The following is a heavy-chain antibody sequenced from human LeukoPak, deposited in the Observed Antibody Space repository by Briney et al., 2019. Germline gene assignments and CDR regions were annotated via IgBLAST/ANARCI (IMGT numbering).Heavy chain of an antibody. CDR2: IRYDGSNK. J-gene: IGHJ4*02. D-gene: IGHD3-22*01. CDR1: GFTFSSYG. V-gene: IGHV3-30*02. Sequence: GGSLRLSCAASGFTFSSYGMHWVRQAPGKGLEWVAFIRYDGSNKYYADSVKGRFTISRDNSKNTLYLQMNSLRAEDTAVYYCAREHYDSSGYYRDYWGQGTLVTVSS. CDR3: AREHYDSSGYYRDY.